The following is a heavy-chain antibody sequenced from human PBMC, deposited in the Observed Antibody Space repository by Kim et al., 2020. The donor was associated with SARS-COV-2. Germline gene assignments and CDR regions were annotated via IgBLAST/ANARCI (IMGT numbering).Heavy chain of an antibody. CDR2: HSGST. J-gene: IGHJ4*02. CDR3: AARDDY. V-gene: IGHV4-34*01. Sequence: HSGSTNYTPSLKSRVTISVDTSKNQFSLKLSSVTAADTAVYYCAARDDYWGQGTLVTVSS.